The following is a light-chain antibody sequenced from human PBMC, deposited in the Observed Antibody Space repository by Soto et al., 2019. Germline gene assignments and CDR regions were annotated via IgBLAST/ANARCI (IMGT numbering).Light chain of an antibody. V-gene: IGLV2-14*01. CDR2: EVT. CDR3: SSYTTSSTV. Sequence: QSALTQPAYMSGSPGQSITISCTGTNRDGGDYKDVSWYQQHPGKAPKLLIYEVTYRPSGVSNRFSGSKSGNTASLTISGLQADDEADYYCSSYTTSSTVFGTGTKVTVL. CDR1: NRDGGDYKD. J-gene: IGLJ1*01.